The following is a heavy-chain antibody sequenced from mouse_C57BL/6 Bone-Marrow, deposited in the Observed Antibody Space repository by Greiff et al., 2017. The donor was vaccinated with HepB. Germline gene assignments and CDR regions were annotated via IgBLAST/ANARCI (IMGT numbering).Heavy chain of an antibody. CDR3: ARYYYGSSSWFAY. Sequence: DVKLVESGGDLVKPGGSLKLSCAASGFTFSSYGMSWVRQTPDKRLEWVATISSGGSYTYYPDSVKGRFTISRDNAKNTLYLQMSSLKSEDTAMYYCARYYYGSSSWFAYWGQGTLVTVSA. D-gene: IGHD1-1*01. V-gene: IGHV5-6*02. J-gene: IGHJ3*01. CDR2: ISSGGSYT. CDR1: GFTFSSYG.